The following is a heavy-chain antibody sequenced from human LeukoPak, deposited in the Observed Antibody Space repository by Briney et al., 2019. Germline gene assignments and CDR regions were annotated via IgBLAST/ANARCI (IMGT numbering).Heavy chain of an antibody. D-gene: IGHD6-19*01. V-gene: IGHV3-53*01. CDR3: ARGTYSSGLFDY. Sequence: GGSLRLSCAASGFTFSSYAMSWVRQAPGKGLEWVSVIYSGGSTYYADSVKGRFTISRDNSKNTLYLQMNSLRAEDTAVYYCARGTYSSGLFDYWGQGTLVTVSS. J-gene: IGHJ4*02. CDR1: GFTFSSYA. CDR2: IYSGGST.